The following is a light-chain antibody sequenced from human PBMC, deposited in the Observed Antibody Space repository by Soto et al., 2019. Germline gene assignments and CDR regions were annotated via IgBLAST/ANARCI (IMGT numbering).Light chain of an antibody. CDR3: RERDGSGSHV. CDR2: QDS. Sequence: SSELTQPPSVSVSPGQTASITCSGDKLGDTYACWYQQKQGQSPVLVIYQDSKRPSGIPERFSAANSGSTATLTISGTQPMEEAAYYCRERDGSGSHVFGTGTKLTVL. J-gene: IGLJ2*01. V-gene: IGLV3-1*01. CDR1: KLGDTY.